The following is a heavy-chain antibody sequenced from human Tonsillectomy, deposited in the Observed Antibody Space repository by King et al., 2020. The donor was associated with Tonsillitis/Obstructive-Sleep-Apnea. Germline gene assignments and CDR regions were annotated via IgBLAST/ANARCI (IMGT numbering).Heavy chain of an antibody. Sequence: VQLQESGPGLVKPSQTLSLTCTVSGGSISTGGYYWSWIRQHPGKGLEWIGYIYYSGSTYYNPSLKSRVNISVDTSKNQFSLKLSSVTAADTAVYYCARGVDYYDSSGQNNWFDPWGQGTLVTVSS. J-gene: IGHJ5*02. D-gene: IGHD3-22*01. V-gene: IGHV4-31*03. CDR1: GGSISTGGYY. CDR2: IYYSGST. CDR3: ARGVDYYDSSGQNNWFDP.